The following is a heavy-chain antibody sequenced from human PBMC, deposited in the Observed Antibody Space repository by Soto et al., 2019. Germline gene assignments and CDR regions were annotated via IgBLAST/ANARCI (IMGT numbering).Heavy chain of an antibody. J-gene: IGHJ4*02. CDR1: GFTISSYG. CDR2: ISYDESNK. V-gene: IGHV3-30*18. CDR3: AKDFSVAGNSFGY. Sequence: GGSLRLSCAAPGFTISSYGMHWVRPAPGKGLEWVAVISYDESNKYYAESVKGRFTVSRDNSKNTLYLQMNSLRAEDTAVYYCAKDFSVAGNSFGYWGQGTLVTVSS. D-gene: IGHD6-19*01.